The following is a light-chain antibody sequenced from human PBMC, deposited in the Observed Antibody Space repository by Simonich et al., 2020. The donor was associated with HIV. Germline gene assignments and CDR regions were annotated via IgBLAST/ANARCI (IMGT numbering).Light chain of an antibody. Sequence: DIQVTQSPSSLSASVGDRVTNTCRASQSISSYLNWYQQKPGQAPKLLIYAASNLQSGVPSRFSGSGSATDFTLTISSLQPEDFATYYCQQSYTTPLTFGGGTKVEIK. CDR2: AAS. CDR1: QSISSY. J-gene: IGKJ4*01. V-gene: IGKV1-39*01. CDR3: QQSYTTPLT.